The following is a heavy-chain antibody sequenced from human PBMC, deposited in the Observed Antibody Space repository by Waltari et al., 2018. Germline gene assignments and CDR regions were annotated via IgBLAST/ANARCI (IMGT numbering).Heavy chain of an antibody. D-gene: IGHD1-26*01. Sequence: EVQLVESGGGLVQPGGSLRLSCATSGFTFTNYWMSWARQAPGKGLEWVANIKEDGSEKYYVDSVKGRFTISKDNAKNSVYLQMSSLRVEDTAVYYCVRAGWELDYWGQGNLVTVSS. V-gene: IGHV3-7*01. CDR3: VRAGWELDY. J-gene: IGHJ4*02. CDR1: GFTFTNYW. CDR2: IKEDGSEK.